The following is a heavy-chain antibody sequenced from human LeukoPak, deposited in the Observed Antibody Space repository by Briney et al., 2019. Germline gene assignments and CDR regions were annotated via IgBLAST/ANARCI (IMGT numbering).Heavy chain of an antibody. Sequence: SETLSLTCTVSGGSISSSSYYWGWIRQPPGTGLEWIGSIYYSGSTYYNPSLKSRVTISVDTSKNQFSLKLSSVTAADTAVYYCARAPYDSSGKHPWWFDPWGQGTLVTVSS. J-gene: IGHJ5*02. CDR3: ARAPYDSSGKHPWWFDP. CDR2: IYYSGST. D-gene: IGHD3-22*01. V-gene: IGHV4-39*07. CDR1: GGSISSSSYY.